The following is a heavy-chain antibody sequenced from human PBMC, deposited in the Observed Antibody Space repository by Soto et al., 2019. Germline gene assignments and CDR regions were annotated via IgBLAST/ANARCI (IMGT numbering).Heavy chain of an antibody. Sequence: SETLSLTCGVYGGSFSGYYCSWIRQPPGKGLEWIGEINHSGSTNYNPSLKSRVTISVDTSKNQFSLKLSSVTAADTAVYYCARKVAGTGRDWFDPWGQGTLVTVSS. V-gene: IGHV4-34*01. J-gene: IGHJ5*02. D-gene: IGHD6-19*01. CDR2: INHSGST. CDR1: GGSFSGYY. CDR3: ARKVAGTGRDWFDP.